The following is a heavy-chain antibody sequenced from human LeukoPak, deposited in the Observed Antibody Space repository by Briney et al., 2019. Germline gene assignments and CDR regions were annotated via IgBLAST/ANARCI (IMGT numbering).Heavy chain of an antibody. V-gene: IGHV3-30*03. CDR2: ISYDTRSD. CDR3: ATLAGGTIAADSDY. Sequence: GGSLRLSCVASEFTFSSHGMHWVRQAPGKGLEWVAVISYDTRSDYHVDSVKGRFTVSRDDAKSSLYLQMNSLRAEDTAVYYCATLAGGTIAADSDYWGQGTLVTVSS. J-gene: IGHJ4*02. CDR1: EFTFSSHG. D-gene: IGHD6-13*01.